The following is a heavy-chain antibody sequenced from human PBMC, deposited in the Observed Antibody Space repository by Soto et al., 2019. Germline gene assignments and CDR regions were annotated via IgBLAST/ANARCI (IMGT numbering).Heavy chain of an antibody. Sequence: QVQMVQSGAEVKKPGTSVKVSCKASGYAFINYAVTWVRQAPGEGLEWMRWISPYNDNSYSAQKFQDKDTMSTETSSTTAYMELRRLKSADTDVYYCSREGGNTGTSDYWGQGTLVTVSS. V-gene: IGHV1-18*01. CDR2: ISPYNDNS. J-gene: IGHJ4*02. D-gene: IGHD1-7*01. CDR3: SREGGNTGTSDY. CDR1: GYAFINYA.